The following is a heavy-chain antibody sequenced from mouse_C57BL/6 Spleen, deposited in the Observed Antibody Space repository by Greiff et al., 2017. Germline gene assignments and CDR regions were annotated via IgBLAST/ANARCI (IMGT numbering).Heavy chain of an antibody. CDR3: ARTPSSGYNAMDY. Sequence: VQLQQSGPELVKPGASVKISCKASGYAFSSSWMNWVKQRPGKGLEWIGRIYPGDGDTNYNGKFKGKATLTADKSSSTAYMQLSSLTSEDSAVYFCARTPSSGYNAMDYWGQGTSVTVSS. J-gene: IGHJ4*01. CDR2: IYPGDGDT. D-gene: IGHD3-2*02. V-gene: IGHV1-82*01. CDR1: GYAFSSSW.